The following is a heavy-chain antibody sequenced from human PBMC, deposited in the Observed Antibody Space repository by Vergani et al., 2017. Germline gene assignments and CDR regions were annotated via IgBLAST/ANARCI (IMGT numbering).Heavy chain of an antibody. CDR1: GGSISSGSYY. CDR2: IYTSGST. Sequence: QVQLQESGPGLVKPSQTLSLTCTVSGGSISSGSYYWSWIRQPAGKGLEWIGRIYTSGSTNYNPSLKSRVTISVDTSKNQFSLKLSSVTAADTAVYYCARGGPYCSSTSCSLLDYYYMDVWGKGP. V-gene: IGHV4-61*02. J-gene: IGHJ6*03. D-gene: IGHD2-2*01. CDR3: ARGGPYCSSTSCSLLDYYYMDV.